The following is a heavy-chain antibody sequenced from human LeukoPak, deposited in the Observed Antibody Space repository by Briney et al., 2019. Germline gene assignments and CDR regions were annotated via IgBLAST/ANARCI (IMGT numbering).Heavy chain of an antibody. J-gene: IGHJ4*02. CDR3: AKTLSSGWSGKYYFDY. Sequence: GGSLRLSCAASGFTFSTYAISWVRLAPGKGLEWVSGISGNGDNTYYADSVKGRFTIYRDNSKSRLSLQMNSLRAEDTAVYYCAKTLSSGWSGKYYFDYWGQGTLVSVSS. D-gene: IGHD6-19*01. CDR2: ISGNGDNT. V-gene: IGHV3-23*01. CDR1: GFTFSTYA.